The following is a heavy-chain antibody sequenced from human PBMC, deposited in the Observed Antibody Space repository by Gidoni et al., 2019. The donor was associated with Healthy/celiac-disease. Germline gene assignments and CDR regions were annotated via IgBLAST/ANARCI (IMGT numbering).Heavy chain of an antibody. V-gene: IGHV4-39*01. J-gene: IGHJ4*02. D-gene: IGHD3-22*01. CDR2: IYYSGST. CDR3: ARLSATVVVFYFDY. CDR1: GGSISSSSHY. Sequence: QLQLQESRPGLVKPSETLSLTCTVSGGSISSSSHYWGWIRQPPGKGLEWLGSIYYSGSTYYNPSLKSRVTISVDTSKNQFSLKLSSVTAADTAVYYCARLSATVVVFYFDYWGQGTMVTVSS.